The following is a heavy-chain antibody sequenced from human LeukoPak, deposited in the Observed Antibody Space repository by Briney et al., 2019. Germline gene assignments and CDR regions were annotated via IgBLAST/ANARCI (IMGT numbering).Heavy chain of an antibody. J-gene: IGHJ4*02. V-gene: IGHV3-30*03. CDR2: TSYDGSNK. D-gene: IGHD3-16*02. Sequence: GGSLRLSCAVSGFTLSDYAMHWVRQAPGKGLEWVAVTSYDGSNKYFADSVKGRFTISRDSSKNTLYLQMSSLRVEGTAVYYCARARGGNHRYPFDLWGQGTLVTVSS. CDR1: GFTLSDYA. CDR3: ARARGGNHRYPFDL.